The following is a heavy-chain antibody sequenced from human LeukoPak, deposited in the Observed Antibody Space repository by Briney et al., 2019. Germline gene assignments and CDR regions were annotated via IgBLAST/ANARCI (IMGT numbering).Heavy chain of an antibody. V-gene: IGHV1-2*02. CDR3: AREYSSGWSYYFDY. J-gene: IGHJ4*02. CDR2: INPNSGGT. CDR1: GYTFTGYY. D-gene: IGHD6-19*01. Sequence: ASVKVSCKASGYTFTGYYMHWVRQAPGQGLEWMGWINPNSGGTNYAQKFQGRVTMTRDTSISTAYMELSRLRSDDTAVYYCAREYSSGWSYYFDYWGQGTLVTVSS.